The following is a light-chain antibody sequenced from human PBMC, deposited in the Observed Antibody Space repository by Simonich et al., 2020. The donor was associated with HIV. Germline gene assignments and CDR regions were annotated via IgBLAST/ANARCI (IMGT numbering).Light chain of an antibody. CDR2: GAS. CDR1: QTISNY. J-gene: IGKJ2*01. V-gene: IGKV1-39*01. CDR3: QQSYITPYT. Sequence: DIQMTQSPSSLSASVVDRVTVTCRSSQTISNYLNGYQQKPGKAPQLLIYGASILQRGVPSRFSGRRSGTDFTLAISNLQPEDFATYYCQQSYITPYTFGQGTKVEIK.